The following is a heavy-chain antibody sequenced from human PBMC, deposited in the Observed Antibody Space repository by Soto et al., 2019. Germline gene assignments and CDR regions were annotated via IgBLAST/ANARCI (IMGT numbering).Heavy chain of an antibody. Sequence: EVQLVESGGGLVQPGGSLRLSCEASAFTLSSYWMSWVRQAPGKGLEWVANIKPDGSEKYYVDSVKGRFTISRDNTKNSRYLQMSTLRPEDTAIYYCARDYEFGFDIWGQGTLVTVSS. CDR3: ARDYEFGFDI. CDR1: AFTLSSYW. V-gene: IGHV3-7*01. CDR2: IKPDGSEK. J-gene: IGHJ3*02. D-gene: IGHD3-22*01.